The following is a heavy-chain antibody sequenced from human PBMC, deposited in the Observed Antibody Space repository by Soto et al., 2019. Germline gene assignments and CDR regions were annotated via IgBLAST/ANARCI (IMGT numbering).Heavy chain of an antibody. J-gene: IGHJ4*02. V-gene: IGHV4-31*03. CDR2: IYYSGST. CDR3: ARFCHDFLTGYYSPHSYFAY. Sequence: SETLSLTCTVSGGSISSGGYYWSWIRQHPGKGLEWIGYIYYSGSTYYNPSLKSRVTISVDTSKNQFSLKLSSVTAADTAVYYCARFCHDFLTGYYSPHSYFAYWGQGTLVPVSS. CDR1: GGSISSGGYY. D-gene: IGHD3-9*01.